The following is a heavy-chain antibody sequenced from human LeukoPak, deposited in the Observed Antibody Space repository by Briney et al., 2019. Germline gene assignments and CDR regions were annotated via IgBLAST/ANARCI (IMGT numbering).Heavy chain of an antibody. V-gene: IGHV3-21*01. CDR1: GFTFSSYS. J-gene: IGHJ4*02. CDR2: ISRSSSYI. Sequence: GGSLRLSCAASGFTFSSYSMNWVRQAPGKWLEWVSSISRSSSYIYYADSVMGRFTISRDNAKNSLYLQMNSLRAEDTAVYYCGAGGGGEYYYFDYWGQGTLVTVSS. CDR3: GAGGGGEYYYFDY. D-gene: IGHD2-8*02.